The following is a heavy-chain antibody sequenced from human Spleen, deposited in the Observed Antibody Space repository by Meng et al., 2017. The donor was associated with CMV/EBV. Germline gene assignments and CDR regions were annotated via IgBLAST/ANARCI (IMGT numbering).Heavy chain of an antibody. V-gene: IGHV3-48*03. CDR2: ISSSGSTI. D-gene: IGHD3-22*01. CDR1: GFTFSSYE. J-gene: IGHJ4*02. Sequence: GESLKISCAASGFTFSSYEMNWVRQAPGKGLEWVSYISSSGSTIYYADSVKGRFTISRDNAKNSLYLQMNSLRAEDTAVYYCARNYYDSSGDSSLPDYWGQGTLVTVSS. CDR3: ARNYYDSSGDSSLPDY.